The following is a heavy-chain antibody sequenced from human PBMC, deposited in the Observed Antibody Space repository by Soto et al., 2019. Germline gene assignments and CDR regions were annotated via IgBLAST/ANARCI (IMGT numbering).Heavy chain of an antibody. J-gene: IGHJ5*02. Sequence: PGGSLRLSCAASGFTVSSNYMSWVRQAPGKGLEWVSVIYSGGSTYYADSVKGRFTISRHNSKNTLYLQMNSLRAEDTAVYYCARDWAVAGTRWFDPWGQGTLVTVSS. CDR3: ARDWAVAGTRWFDP. V-gene: IGHV3-53*04. CDR1: GFTVSSNY. CDR2: IYSGGST. D-gene: IGHD6-19*01.